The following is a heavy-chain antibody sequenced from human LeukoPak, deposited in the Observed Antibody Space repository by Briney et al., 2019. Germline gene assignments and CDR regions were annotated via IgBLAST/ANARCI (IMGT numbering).Heavy chain of an antibody. V-gene: IGHV3-53*01. D-gene: IGHD3-3*01. J-gene: IGHJ5*02. CDR2: IYSGGST. CDR3: ARAYYYDFWSGLSYNWFDP. Sequence: PGGSLRLSCAASGFTVSSNYMSWVRQAPGKGLEWVSVIYSGGSTYYADSVKGRFTISRDNSKNTLYLQMNSLRAEDTAVYYCARAYYYDFWSGLSYNWFDPWGQGTLVTVSS. CDR1: GFTVSSNY.